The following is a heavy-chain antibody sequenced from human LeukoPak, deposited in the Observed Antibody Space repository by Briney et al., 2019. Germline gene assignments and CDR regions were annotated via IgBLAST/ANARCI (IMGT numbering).Heavy chain of an antibody. CDR1: GFTFSDYY. V-gene: IGHV3-11*04. CDR2: ISSSGSTI. Sequence: GGSLRLSCAASGFTFSDYYMSWIRQAPGKGLEWVSYISSSGSTIYYADSVKGRFTISRDNPRKSLYLQMNSLRAEDTAVYYCARDRADSSGYSDYWGQGTLVTVSS. CDR3: ARDRADSSGYSDY. J-gene: IGHJ4*02. D-gene: IGHD3-22*01.